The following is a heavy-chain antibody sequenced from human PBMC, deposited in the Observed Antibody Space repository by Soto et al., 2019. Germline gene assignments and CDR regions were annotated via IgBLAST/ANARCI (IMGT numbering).Heavy chain of an antibody. CDR3: ARVRVLRFLEWLPYYGMDV. CDR2: ISFDGSNK. D-gene: IGHD3-3*01. CDR1: GFTFSDYP. V-gene: IGHV3-30-3*01. Sequence: GGSLRLSCAASGFTFSDYPMHWVRQAPGKGLDWVAIISFDGSNKYYADSVKGRFTISRDNSKNTLYLQMNSLRAEDTAVYYCARVRVLRFLEWLPYYGMDVWGQGTTVTVSS. J-gene: IGHJ6*02.